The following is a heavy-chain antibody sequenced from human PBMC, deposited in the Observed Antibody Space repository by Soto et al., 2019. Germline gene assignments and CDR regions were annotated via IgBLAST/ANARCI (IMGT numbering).Heavy chain of an antibody. Sequence: GGSLRLSCAASGFTFSSYSMNWVRQAPGKGLEWISYISTTSSAIYYADSVKGRFTISRDNAKNSLFLQMNRLRDEDTAVYYCARKGVAFDYWGQGALVTVSS. CDR3: ARKGVAFDY. D-gene: IGHD3-3*01. CDR2: ISTTSSAI. V-gene: IGHV3-48*02. CDR1: GFTFSSYS. J-gene: IGHJ4*02.